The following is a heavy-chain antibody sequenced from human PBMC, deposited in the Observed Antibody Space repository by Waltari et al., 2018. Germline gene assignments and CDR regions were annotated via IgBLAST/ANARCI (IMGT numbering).Heavy chain of an antibody. CDR2: IDYSGST. D-gene: IGHD2-15*01. CDR1: GGSISSHY. Sequence: QVQLQESGPGLVKPSETLSLTCTVSGGSISSHYWSWIRQPPGKGLEWSGYIDYSGSTNSNHTLKSRVNRSVDTSKNQCSLKLSSVTAAETAVYYCARDWSGGHWFDPWGQGTLVTVSS. V-gene: IGHV4-59*11. CDR3: ARDWSGGHWFDP. J-gene: IGHJ5*02.